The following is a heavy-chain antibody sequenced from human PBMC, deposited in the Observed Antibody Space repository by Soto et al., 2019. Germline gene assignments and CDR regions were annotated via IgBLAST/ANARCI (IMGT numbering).Heavy chain of an antibody. CDR3: ARDAYYDMGV. V-gene: IGHV3-74*01. CDR2: INSDGSTT. CDR1: GFTFSTYW. Sequence: EVQLVESGGGLVQPGGSLRLSSAASGFTFSTYWMHWVRQAPGKGLVWVARINSDGSTTNYADSVKGRFTISRDNAKNTLYLQMNSLRAEDTAVYYCARDAYYDMGVWGQGTTVTVSS. J-gene: IGHJ6*02.